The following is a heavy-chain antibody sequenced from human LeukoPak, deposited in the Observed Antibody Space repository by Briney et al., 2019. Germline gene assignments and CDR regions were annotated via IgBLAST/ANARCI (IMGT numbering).Heavy chain of an antibody. CDR1: GVIFSGYA. D-gene: IGHD4-17*01. CDR3: ARDGHGVPLDY. V-gene: IGHV3-30-3*01. CDR2: ISYDGTEK. Sequence: GGSLRLSCAASGVIFSGYAMHWVRQAPGKGLEWVAVISYDGTEKHYGDSVKGRFTFSRDNSKNTLYLQMNSLRAEDTALYYCARDGHGVPLDYWGQGTLVTVSS. J-gene: IGHJ4*02.